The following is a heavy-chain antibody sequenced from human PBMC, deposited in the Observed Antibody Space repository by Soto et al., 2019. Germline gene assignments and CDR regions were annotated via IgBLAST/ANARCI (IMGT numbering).Heavy chain of an antibody. Sequence: ASVKVSCKASGYTFTSYGISWVRQAPGQGLEWMGWISAYNGNTNYAQKLQGRVTMTTDTSTSTAYMELRSLRSDDAAVYYCARGYNDFWSGYSNYWGQGTLVTVSS. CDR2: ISAYNGNT. V-gene: IGHV1-18*04. J-gene: IGHJ4*02. CDR3: ARGYNDFWSGYSNY. D-gene: IGHD3-3*01. CDR1: GYTFTSYG.